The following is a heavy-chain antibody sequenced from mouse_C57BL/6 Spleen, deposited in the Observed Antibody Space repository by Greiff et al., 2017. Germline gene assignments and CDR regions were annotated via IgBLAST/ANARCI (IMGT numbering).Heavy chain of an antibody. J-gene: IGHJ4*01. CDR1: GYTFTSYW. CDR3: ARWNYGSSYEGAMGD. V-gene: IGHV1-7*01. CDR2: INPSSGYT. D-gene: IGHD1-1*01. Sequence: VQLQQSGAELAKPGASVKLSCKASGYTFTSYWMHWVKQRPGQGLEWIGYINPSSGYTKYNQKFKDKATLTADKSSSTAYMQLSSLTYEDSAVYYCARWNYGSSYEGAMGDWGQGASVTVSS.